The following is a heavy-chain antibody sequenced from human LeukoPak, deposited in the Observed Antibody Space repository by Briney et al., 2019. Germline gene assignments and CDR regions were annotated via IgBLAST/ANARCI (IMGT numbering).Heavy chain of an antibody. CDR3: APLPYSSGPNWFDP. J-gene: IGHJ5*02. CDR1: GFTFSSYS. D-gene: IGHD6-19*01. CDR2: ISSSSSYI. Sequence: PGGSLRLSCAASGFTFSSYSMNWVRQAPGKGLEWVSSISSSSSYIYYADSVKGRFTIYRDNAKNSLYLQMNSLRAEDTAVYYCAPLPYSSGPNWFDPWGQGTLVTVSS. V-gene: IGHV3-21*01.